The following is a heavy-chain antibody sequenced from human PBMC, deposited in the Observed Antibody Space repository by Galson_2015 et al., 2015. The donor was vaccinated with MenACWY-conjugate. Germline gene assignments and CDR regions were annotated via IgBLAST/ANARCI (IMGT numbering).Heavy chain of an antibody. J-gene: IGHJ4*02. CDR1: GGAFSNYA. CDR3: ARPGPEDNFKGHY. CDR2: IIPFLGVA. D-gene: IGHD1-14*01. V-gene: IGHV1-69*04. Sequence: SVKVSCKASGGAFSNYAISWVRQAPGQGLEWMGRIIPFLGVANYAETFQGRVTITAEKSTSTVYMEVTGLRSDDTAVYYCARPGPEDNFKGHYWGQGTPVTVSS.